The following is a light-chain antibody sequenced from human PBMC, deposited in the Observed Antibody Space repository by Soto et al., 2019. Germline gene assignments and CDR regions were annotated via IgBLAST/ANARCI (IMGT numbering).Light chain of an antibody. CDR2: GAS. CDR3: QQYYNSRT. J-gene: IGKJ1*01. V-gene: IGKV3-20*01. Sequence: EFVLTQSPGTLSVSPGERATLSCRASQSLSSSYLAWYQQKPGQAPRLLIYGASSRATGVPDRFSGSGSGTDFTLTISSLEPEDFAMYYCQQYYNSRTFGQGTKVDIK. CDR1: QSLSSSY.